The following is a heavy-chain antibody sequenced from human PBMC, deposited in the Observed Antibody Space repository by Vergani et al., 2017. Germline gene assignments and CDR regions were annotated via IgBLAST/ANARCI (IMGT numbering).Heavy chain of an antibody. D-gene: IGHD2-2*01. J-gene: IGHJ4*02. V-gene: IGHV1-2*02. CDR2: INPNSGGT. Sequence: QVQLVQFGAEVKKPGALVKVPCKASGYTFTDYFMHWVRQAPGQGLEWMGWINPNSGGTNLAQKFQGRVTMTRDTSISTAYMELSNLRSDDTAVYCCARVGTSSNRDYFDYWGQGTLVTVSS. CDR3: ARVGTSSNRDYFDY. CDR1: GYTFTDYF.